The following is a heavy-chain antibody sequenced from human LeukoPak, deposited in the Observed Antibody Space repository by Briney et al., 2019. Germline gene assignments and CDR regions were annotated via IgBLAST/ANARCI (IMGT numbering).Heavy chain of an antibody. CDR1: GASISSYY. V-gene: IGHV4-4*07. D-gene: IGHD4-17*01. Sequence: SETLSLTCTVSGASISSYYWSWIRQPAGKGLEWIGHIYTSGTTNYNPSLKSRVTMSVDTSKNQFSLKLSSVTAADTAVYYCARGGDYGEGDYWGQGTLVTVSS. CDR3: ARGGDYGEGDY. CDR2: IYTSGTT. J-gene: IGHJ4*02.